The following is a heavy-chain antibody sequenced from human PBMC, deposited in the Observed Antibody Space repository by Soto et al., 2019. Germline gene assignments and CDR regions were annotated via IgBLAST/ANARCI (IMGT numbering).Heavy chain of an antibody. D-gene: IGHD2-2*02. J-gene: IGHJ3*02. Sequence: EVQLVESGGGLVKPGGSLRLSCVDSGFTFSSYSMNWVRQAPGKGLEWVSSISAYSSPIFYADSVKGRFTISRDNAKNSLYLQINSLRAGDMAVYYCVRGGRGYTRDDVFDIWGQGTMVTVSS. CDR1: GFTFSSYS. V-gene: IGHV3-21*06. CDR3: VRGGRGYTRDDVFDI. CDR2: ISAYSSPI.